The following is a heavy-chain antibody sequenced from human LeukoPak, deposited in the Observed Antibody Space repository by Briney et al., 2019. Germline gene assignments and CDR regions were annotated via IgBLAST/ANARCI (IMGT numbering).Heavy chain of an antibody. CDR3: ARVRIYGSGSYYSLFDY. Sequence: ASVKVSCKASGYTFTGYYMHWVRQAPGQGLEWMGRINPNSGGTNYAQKFQGRVTMTRDTSISTAYMELSRLRSDDTAVYYCARVRIYGSGSYYSLFDYWGQGTLVTVSS. CDR1: GYTFTGYY. D-gene: IGHD3-10*01. CDR2: INPNSGGT. J-gene: IGHJ4*02. V-gene: IGHV1-2*06.